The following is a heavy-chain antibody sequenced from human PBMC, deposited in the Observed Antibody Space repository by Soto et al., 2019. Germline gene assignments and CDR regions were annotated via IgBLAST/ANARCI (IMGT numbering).Heavy chain of an antibody. CDR3: ARDQYSSAGPGMDV. D-gene: IGHD6-25*01. CDR1: GGPISSYY. CDR2: IYYSGST. V-gene: IGHV4-59*01. Sequence: PSETLSLTCTVSGGPISSYYWSWIRQPPGKGLEWIGYIYYSGSTNYNPSLKSRVTISVDTSKNQFSLKLSSVTAADTAVYYCARDQYSSAGPGMDVWGQGTTVTSP. J-gene: IGHJ6*02.